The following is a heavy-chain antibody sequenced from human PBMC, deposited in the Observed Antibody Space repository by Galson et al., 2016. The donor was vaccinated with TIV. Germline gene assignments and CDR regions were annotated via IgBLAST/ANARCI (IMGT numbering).Heavy chain of an antibody. CDR1: GFAVSNLA. Sequence: SLRLSCAASGFAVSNLAMSWVRQAPGKGLEWVSTISGTGISTYYADSVKGRFTISRDNSKNKMFLQMNSLRAEDTAIYYCAKDLFIAVPNSGAFDCWGQGTLVTVSS. CDR3: AKDLFIAVPNSGAFDC. V-gene: IGHV3-23*01. CDR2: ISGTGIST. D-gene: IGHD6-19*01. J-gene: IGHJ4*02.